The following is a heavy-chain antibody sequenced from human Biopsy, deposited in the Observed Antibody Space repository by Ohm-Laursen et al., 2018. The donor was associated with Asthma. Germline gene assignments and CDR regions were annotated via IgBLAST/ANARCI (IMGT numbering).Heavy chain of an antibody. CDR2: NYRNGDT. J-gene: IGHJ4*02. CDR3: ARGWNCGGDCYSLDS. D-gene: IGHD2-21*02. V-gene: IGHV4-30-2*06. CDR1: GASINSGGFS. Sequence: SETLSLTCTVSGASINSGGFSLAWIPPSPGVGLGGVGYNYRNGDTYYNPTLKNRVTISIDRSKNQFSLRLRSVTAADTAVYYCARGWNCGGDCYSLDSWGQGTLVTVSS.